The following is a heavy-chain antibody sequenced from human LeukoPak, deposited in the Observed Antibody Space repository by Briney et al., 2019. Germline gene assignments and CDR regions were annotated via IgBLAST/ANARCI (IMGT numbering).Heavy chain of an antibody. D-gene: IGHD1-26*01. CDR1: GFTFSSYG. J-gene: IGHJ4*02. V-gene: IGHV3-66*01. Sequence: GGSLRLSCAASGFTFSSYGMHWVRQAPGKGLEWVSVIYSGGSTYYADSVKGRFTISRDNSKNTLYLQMNSLRAEDTAVYYCARDLAGASDYWGQGTLVTVSS. CDR3: ARDLAGASDY. CDR2: IYSGGST.